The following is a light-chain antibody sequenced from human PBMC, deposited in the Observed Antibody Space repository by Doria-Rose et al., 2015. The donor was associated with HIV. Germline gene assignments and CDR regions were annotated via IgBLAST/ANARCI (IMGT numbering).Light chain of an antibody. CDR2: GNT. CDR1: SSNIGAGFD. J-gene: IGLJ1*01. V-gene: IGLV1-40*03. CDR3: QSYDSRLSVYV. Sequence: QSVVTQPPSVSGAPGQRVAISCTGSSSNIGAGFDVNWYQQFPGTAPKLLIHGNTNRPLGVPDRFSGSKSGASASLAISGLRAEDEADYYCQSYDSRLSVYVFGTGTKVTVL.